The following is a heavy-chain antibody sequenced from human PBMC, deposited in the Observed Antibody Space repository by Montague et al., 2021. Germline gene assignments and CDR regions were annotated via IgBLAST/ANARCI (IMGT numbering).Heavy chain of an antibody. V-gene: IGHV4-59*08. D-gene: IGHD3-10*01. CDR1: SGSIFHAH. CDR2: MFYCGAT. Sequence: SETLSLTCTVSSGSIFHAHWSWVRQPPGKGLGLLGSMFYCGATSNNPSLKSRVTMSIDTSTNQFSLKLSFVTAADTAVYYCAKQDYFVSGTSYKGFDPWGQGILVTVSS. J-gene: IGHJ5*02. CDR3: AKQDYFVSGTSYKGFDP.